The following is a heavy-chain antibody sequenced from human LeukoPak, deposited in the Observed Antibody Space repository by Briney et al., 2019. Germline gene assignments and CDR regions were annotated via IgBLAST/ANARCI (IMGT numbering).Heavy chain of an antibody. CDR1: GYTFTNYG. D-gene: IGHD5-18*01. V-gene: IGHV1-18*01. Sequence: ASVKVSCKASGYTFTNYGFSWVRQAPGQGPEWMGWISASYGNTNYAQKFQGSVTLTRDTSASTAYMDLRSLRSGGTAVYFCARSGYSFGYHYFDLWGQGTLVTVSS. CDR3: ARSGYSFGYHYFDL. J-gene: IGHJ4*02. CDR2: ISASYGNT.